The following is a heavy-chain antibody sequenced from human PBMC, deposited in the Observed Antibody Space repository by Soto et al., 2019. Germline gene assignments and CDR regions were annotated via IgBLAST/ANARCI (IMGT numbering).Heavy chain of an antibody. CDR1: GGSISSYY. J-gene: IGHJ3*02. D-gene: IGHD3-16*02. V-gene: IGHV4-59*01. Sequence: QVQLQESGPGLVKPSETLSLTCTVSGGSISSYYWSWIRQPPGKGLEWIGYIYYSGSTNYNPSLKSRVTISVDTSKNHFSLKLSSVTAADTAVYYCARNSYDYVWGSYRGDAFDIWGQGTMVTVSS. CDR2: IYYSGST. CDR3: ARNSYDYVWGSYRGDAFDI.